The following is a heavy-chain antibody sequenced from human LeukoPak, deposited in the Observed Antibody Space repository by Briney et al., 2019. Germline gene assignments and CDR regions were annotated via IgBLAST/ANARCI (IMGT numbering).Heavy chain of an antibody. J-gene: IGHJ5*02. V-gene: IGHV4-39*07. CDR2: IYYSGST. CDR3: ARAVPQWLRLSGSYLNWFDP. D-gene: IGHD5-12*01. CDR1: GGSISSSSYY. Sequence: PSETLSLTCTVSGGSISSSSYYWGWIRQPPGKGLEWIGSIYYSGSTYYNPSLKSRVTISVDTSKNQFSLKLSSVTAADTAVYYCARAVPQWLRLSGSYLNWFDPWGQGTLVTVSS.